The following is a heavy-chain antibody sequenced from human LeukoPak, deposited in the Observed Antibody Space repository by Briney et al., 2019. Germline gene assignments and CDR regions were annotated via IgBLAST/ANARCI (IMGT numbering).Heavy chain of an antibody. CDR2: IYYSGST. CDR1: GGSISSGDYY. D-gene: IGHD3-22*01. V-gene: IGHV4-30-4*08. Sequence: SETLSLTCTVSGGSISSGDYYWSWIRQPPGKGLEWIGYIYYSGSTYYNPSLKSRVTISVDTSKNQFSLKLSSVTAADTAVYYCARDDSSGYWGYYGMDVWGQGTTVTVSS. J-gene: IGHJ6*02. CDR3: ARDDSSGYWGYYGMDV.